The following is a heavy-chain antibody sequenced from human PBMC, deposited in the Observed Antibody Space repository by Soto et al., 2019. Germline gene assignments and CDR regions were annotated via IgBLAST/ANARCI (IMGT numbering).Heavy chain of an antibody. CDR3: ARAHYGPSGYYFDS. CDR1: GDSISSGGYS. Sequence: QVQLQESGSGLVKPSQTLSLTCTVSGDSISSGGYSWSWIRQPPRQGLEWIGYIYHTGSTSYSPSLKSRVTMSVDKSKNQFSLGLTSVTAADTAIYYCARAHYGPSGYYFDSWGQGALFTVSS. J-gene: IGHJ4*02. D-gene: IGHD3-22*01. V-gene: IGHV4-30-2*01. CDR2: IYHTGST.